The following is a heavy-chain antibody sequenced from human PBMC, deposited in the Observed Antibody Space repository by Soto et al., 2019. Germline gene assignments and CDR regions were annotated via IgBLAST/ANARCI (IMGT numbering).Heavy chain of an antibody. V-gene: IGHV3-30*18. D-gene: IGHD5-12*01. Sequence: GGSLRLSCAASGFTFSSYGMHWVRQAPGKGLEWVAVISYDGSNKYYADSVKGRFTISRDNSKNTLYLQMNSLRAEDTAVYYCAKVVYSGYDHYQYFDYWGQGTLVTVSS. J-gene: IGHJ4*02. CDR3: AKVVYSGYDHYQYFDY. CDR1: GFTFSSYG. CDR2: ISYDGSNK.